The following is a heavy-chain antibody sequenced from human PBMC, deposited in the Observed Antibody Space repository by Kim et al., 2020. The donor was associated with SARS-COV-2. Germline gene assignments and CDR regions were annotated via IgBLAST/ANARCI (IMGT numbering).Heavy chain of an antibody. CDR1: GVTFNSHT. Sequence: SVKVSCETSGVTFNSHTIAWVRQAPGQGLEWMGGLIPITATTKYAQKFQARVAITADESTSTAYMELSSLSSEDTAIYYCVILWFGEAFWGQGTLVTVSS. V-gene: IGHV1-69*13. J-gene: IGHJ4*02. D-gene: IGHD3-10*01. CDR3: VILWFGEAF. CDR2: LIPITATT.